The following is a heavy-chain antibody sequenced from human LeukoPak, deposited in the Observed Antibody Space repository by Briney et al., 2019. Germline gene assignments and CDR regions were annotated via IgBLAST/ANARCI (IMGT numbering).Heavy chain of an antibody. CDR2: IYYIGNT. Sequence: SETLSLTCTVSDGPISSGGYSWGWFRQPAGKGLEWIGSIYYIGNTYCNPSLKSRLTISVDTSKNQFSLKLSSVTAADTAVYYCARHFQLVLYYGMDVWGQGTTVTVSS. V-gene: IGHV4-39*01. D-gene: IGHD6-6*01. CDR3: ARHFQLVLYYGMDV. J-gene: IGHJ6*02. CDR1: DGPISSGGYS.